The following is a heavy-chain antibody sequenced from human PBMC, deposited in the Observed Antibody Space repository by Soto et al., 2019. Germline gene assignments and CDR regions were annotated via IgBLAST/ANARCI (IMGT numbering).Heavy chain of an antibody. D-gene: IGHD1-26*01. V-gene: IGHV3-30-3*01. CDR1: GFTFSSYA. CDR2: ISYDGSNK. CDR3: ARVARYSRSYYSDY. Sequence: QVQLVESGGGVVQPGRSLRLSCAASGFTFSSYAMHWVRQAPGKGLEWVAVISYDGSNKYYADSVKGRFTISRDNSKNTLYLQMNSLRAEDTAVYYCARVARYSRSYYSDYWGQGTLVTVSS. J-gene: IGHJ4*02.